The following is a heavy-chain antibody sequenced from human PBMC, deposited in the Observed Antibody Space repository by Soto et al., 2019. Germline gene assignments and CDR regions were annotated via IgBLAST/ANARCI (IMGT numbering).Heavy chain of an antibody. V-gene: IGHV1-69*01. Sequence: QVQLVQSGAEVKKPGSSVKVSCKASGGTFSSYAISWVLQAPGQGLEWMGGIIPIFGTANDAQKFQGRVTITADEVTSKAYMELSSLRSEDTAVYYCARALYVDGKGYNFYYWRQGTLVTVSS. CDR1: GGTFSSYA. CDR2: IIPIFGTA. J-gene: IGHJ4*02. CDR3: ARALYVDGKGYNFYY. D-gene: IGHD4-17*01.